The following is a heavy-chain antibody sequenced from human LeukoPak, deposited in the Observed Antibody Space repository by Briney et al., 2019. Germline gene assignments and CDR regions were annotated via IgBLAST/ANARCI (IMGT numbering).Heavy chain of an antibody. Sequence: GGSLRLSCAASGFTFDDYGMSWVRQAPGKGLEWVSGIDWNGGSTGYADSVKGRFTISRDNAKNTLYLQMNSLRAEDAAVYYCARVITLGATTDYWGQGTLVTVSS. D-gene: IGHD1-26*01. J-gene: IGHJ4*02. CDR2: IDWNGGST. CDR3: ARVITLGATTDY. CDR1: GFTFDDYG. V-gene: IGHV3-20*04.